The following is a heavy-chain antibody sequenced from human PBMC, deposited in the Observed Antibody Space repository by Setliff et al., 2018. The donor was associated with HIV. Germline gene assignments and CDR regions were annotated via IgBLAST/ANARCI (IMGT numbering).Heavy chain of an antibody. V-gene: IGHV4-61*09. J-gene: IGHJ4*02. CDR1: GGSISSGSYY. Sequence: NPSETLSLTCTVSGGSISSGSYYWSWIRQPAGKGLEWIGHIYTSGSTNYNPSLKSRVTIAADTSEDQFSLKLRSVTAADTAVYYCARWVYNSAWSLDYWGQGTLVTVSS. D-gene: IGHD6-19*01. CDR2: IYTSGST. CDR3: ARWVYNSAWSLDY.